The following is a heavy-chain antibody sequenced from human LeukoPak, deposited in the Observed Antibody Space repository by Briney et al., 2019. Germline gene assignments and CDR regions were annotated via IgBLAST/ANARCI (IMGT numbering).Heavy chain of an antibody. CDR3: ATKGGLTPNALAM. CDR1: GYNFSVYY. CDR2: MYPNSGDT. Sequence: ASVKVSCKGSGYNFSVYYMHWVRHAPGQGLEWMGWMYPNSGDTIYAPKFQGRVSMTRDTSITTAYMELSSLTFDDSAIYYCATKGGLTPNALAMWGHGTMVSVSS. J-gene: IGHJ3*01. V-gene: IGHV1-2*02.